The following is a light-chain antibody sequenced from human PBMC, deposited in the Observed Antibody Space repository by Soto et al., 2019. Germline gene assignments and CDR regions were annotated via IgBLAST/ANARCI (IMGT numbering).Light chain of an antibody. CDR2: APS. V-gene: IGKV1-17*01. CDR3: LQHSTYPLT. CDR1: QGIRND. Sequence: DIQMTQFPSSLSASVGDRVTITCRASQGIRNDLAWYQQKPGQAPKRLIYAPSSLQSGVPSRFSGSGAGTEFSLAISSRQPADFATFYCLQHSTYPLTFGQGTKVEIK. J-gene: IGKJ1*01.